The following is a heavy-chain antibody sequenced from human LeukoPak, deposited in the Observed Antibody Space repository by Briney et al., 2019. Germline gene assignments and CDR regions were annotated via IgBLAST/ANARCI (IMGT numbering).Heavy chain of an antibody. V-gene: IGHV4-39*07. CDR1: GDSVSSTNYY. CDR3: ARIIVVVVAATFRWFDP. J-gene: IGHJ5*02. Sequence: SETLSLTCTVSGDSVSSTNYYWDWIRQPPGKGLEWIGSIYYSGSTYYNPSLKSRVTISVDTSKNQFSLKLSSVTAADTAVYYCARIIVVVVAATFRWFDPWGQGTLVTVSS. D-gene: IGHD2-15*01. CDR2: IYYSGST.